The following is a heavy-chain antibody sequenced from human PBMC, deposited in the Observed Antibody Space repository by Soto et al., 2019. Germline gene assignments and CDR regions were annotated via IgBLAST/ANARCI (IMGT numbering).Heavy chain of an antibody. J-gene: IGHJ6*02. D-gene: IGHD2-21*02. CDR3: ARAPAGDCKNGLDV. CDR1: GFSLSTRGMC. Sequence: GSGPTLVNPTQTLTLTCTFSGFSLSTRGMCVSWIRQPPGKALEWLALNDWDNDKYYSTSLRTRLTISKDTSKNQVVLTMTNMDAVDTATYYCARAPAGDCKNGLDVWGQGTTVTVS. V-gene: IGHV2-70*01. CDR2: NDWDNDK.